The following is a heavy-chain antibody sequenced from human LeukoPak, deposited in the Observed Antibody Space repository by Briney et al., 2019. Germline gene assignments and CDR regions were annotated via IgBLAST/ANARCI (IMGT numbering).Heavy chain of an antibody. Sequence: ASVKVTCKASGYTFIVYYIHRVRQTPGQGLVWMGRINPNTGGTNYAQKFQDRVTMTRDTSITTAYMELSGLTSDDTAVYYCSSVGPPDASGMDVWGQGTMVTVSS. CDR2: INPNTGGT. D-gene: IGHD1-14*01. J-gene: IGHJ6*02. CDR3: SSVGPPDASGMDV. V-gene: IGHV1-2*06. CDR1: GYTFIVYY.